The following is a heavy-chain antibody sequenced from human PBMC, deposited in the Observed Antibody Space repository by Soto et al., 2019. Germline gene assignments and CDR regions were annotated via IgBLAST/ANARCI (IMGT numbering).Heavy chain of an antibody. J-gene: IGHJ6*02. CDR3: ASDLSGRADV. Sequence: ASVKVSCKASGFSLTGYYFHWIRAAPGQGLEWLGWINPNTGGTTYAQKFQGRVTLTWDTSINAAYMELNSLRVEDTAVYYCASDLSGRADVWGQGTTVTVSS. V-gene: IGHV1-2*02. CDR1: GFSLTGYY. D-gene: IGHD3-10*01. CDR2: INPNTGGT.